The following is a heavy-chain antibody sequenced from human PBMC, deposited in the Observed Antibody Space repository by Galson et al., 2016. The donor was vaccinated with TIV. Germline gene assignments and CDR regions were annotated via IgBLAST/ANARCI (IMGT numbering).Heavy chain of an antibody. CDR2: ISAYNGNT. CDR1: GYTFISYG. CDR3: ARDNFASDGYSRGDAFGI. V-gene: IGHV1-18*01. J-gene: IGHJ3*02. Sequence: SVKVSCKASGYTFISYGINWVRQAPGQGLEWMAWISAYNGNTNFAQNFHGRVVMTTETSTSTAYMELRSLSSDDTAVYFCARDNFASDGYSRGDAFGIWGQGTMVTVSS. D-gene: IGHD3-22*01.